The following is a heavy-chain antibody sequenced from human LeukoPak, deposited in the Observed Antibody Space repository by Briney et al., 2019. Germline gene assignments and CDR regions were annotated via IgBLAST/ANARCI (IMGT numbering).Heavy chain of an antibody. CDR3: ARRHFQGSSPTTVDY. V-gene: IGHV3-30*04. D-gene: IGHD6-13*01. J-gene: IGHJ4*02. CDR1: GFTFSSYA. CDR2: ISYDGSNK. Sequence: GGSLRLSCAASGFTFSSYAMHWVRQAPGKGLEWVAVISYDGSNKYYADSVKGRFTISRDNSKNTLYLQMNSLRAEDTAVYYCARRHFQGSSPTTVDYWGQGTLVTVSS.